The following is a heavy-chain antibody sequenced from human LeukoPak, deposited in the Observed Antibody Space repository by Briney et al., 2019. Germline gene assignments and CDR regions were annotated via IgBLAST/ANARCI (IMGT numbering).Heavy chain of an antibody. CDR1: GFTFSSYA. J-gene: IGHJ4*02. V-gene: IGHV3-23*01. CDR3: AKDLRVVIYYFDY. CDR2: ISGSGGST. D-gene: IGHD3-3*01. Sequence: GGSLRLSCAASGFTFSSYAMSWVRQAPGKGREWVSAISGSGGSTYYADSVKGRFTISRDNAKNTLYLQMNSLRAEDTAVYYCAKDLRVVIYYFDYWGQGTLVTVSS.